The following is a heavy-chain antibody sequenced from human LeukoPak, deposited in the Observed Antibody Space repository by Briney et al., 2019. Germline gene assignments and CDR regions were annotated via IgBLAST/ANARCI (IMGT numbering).Heavy chain of an antibody. J-gene: IGHJ4*02. CDR2: ISDTGDST. D-gene: IGHD3-16*01. CDR3: AKDRDDYVWGSSPTFDY. V-gene: IGHV3-23*01. CDR1: GYSFRSYG. Sequence: GGSLRLSCAASGYSFRSYGMTWVRQAPGKGLEWVSVISDTGDSTYYADSVKGRFTISRDNSKNTLYLQMNSLRAEDTAVYYCAKDRDDYVWGSSPTFDYWGQGTLVTVSS.